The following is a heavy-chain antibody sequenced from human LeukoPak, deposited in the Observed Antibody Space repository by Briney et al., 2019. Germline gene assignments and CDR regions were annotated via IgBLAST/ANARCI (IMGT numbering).Heavy chain of an antibody. CDR2: ISYDGSNK. CDR3: ARVLDAEQLWLTLPANAFDI. J-gene: IGHJ3*02. V-gene: IGHV3-30-3*01. Sequence: PGGSLRLSCAASGFTFSSYAMHWVRQAPGKGLEWVAVISYDGSNKYYADSVKGRFTISRDNSKNTLYLQMNSLRAEDTAVYYCARVLDAEQLWLTLPANAFDIWGQGTMVTVSS. D-gene: IGHD5-18*01. CDR1: GFTFSSYA.